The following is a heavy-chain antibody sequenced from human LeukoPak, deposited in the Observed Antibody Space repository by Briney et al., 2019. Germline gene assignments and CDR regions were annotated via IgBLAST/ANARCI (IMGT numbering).Heavy chain of an antibody. Sequence: GGSMRLSCAASEFTFSSHWMHWVHQAPGKGLVWVSRIHPDGTTTAYVDSVKGQFTIYRDNAKSTLYLQMNSLRAEDTAVYYFATMGRGDSYYYMDVWGKGTTVTVYS. D-gene: IGHD3-10*01. CDR2: IHPDGTTT. CDR3: ATMGRGDSYYYMDV. V-gene: IGHV3-74*01. J-gene: IGHJ6*03. CDR1: EFTFSSHW.